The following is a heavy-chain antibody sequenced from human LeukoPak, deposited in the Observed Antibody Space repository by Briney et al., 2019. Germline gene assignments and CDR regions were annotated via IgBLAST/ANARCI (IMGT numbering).Heavy chain of an antibody. CDR2: IYTSGST. CDR1: GGSISSGSYY. J-gene: IGHJ4*02. D-gene: IGHD6-13*01. Sequence: PSETLSLTCTVSGGSISSGSYYWSWIRQPAGKGLEWIGRIYTSGSTNYNPSLKSRVTISVDTSKNQFSLKLSSVTAADTAVYYCARYIAAAGPFDYWGQGTLVTVSS. CDR3: ARYIAAAGPFDY. V-gene: IGHV4-61*02.